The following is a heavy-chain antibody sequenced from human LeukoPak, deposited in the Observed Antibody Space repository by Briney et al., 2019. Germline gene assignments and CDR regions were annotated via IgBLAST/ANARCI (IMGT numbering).Heavy chain of an antibody. CDR2: ISYDGSNK. CDR1: GFTFSSYA. J-gene: IGHJ4*02. V-gene: IGHV3-30-3*01. CDR3: AKGKIAVAGPVEPYFDY. D-gene: IGHD6-19*01. Sequence: GGSLRLSCAASGFTFSSYAMHWVRQAPGKGLEWVAVISYDGSNKYYADSVKGRFTISRDNSKNTLYLQMNSLRAEDTAVYYCAKGKIAVAGPVEPYFDYWGQGTLVTVSS.